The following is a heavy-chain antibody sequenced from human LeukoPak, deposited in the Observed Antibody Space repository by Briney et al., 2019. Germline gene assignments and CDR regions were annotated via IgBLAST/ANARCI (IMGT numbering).Heavy chain of an antibody. CDR2: ISSSGSTI. Sequence: QPGGSLRLSCAASGFTFSSYEMNWVRKAPGKGLEWVSYISSSGSTIYYADSVKGRFTISRDNAKNSLYLQMNSLRAEDTAVYYCARTPGIAAAEPPEYYFGYWGQGTLVTVSS. CDR1: GFTFSSYE. CDR3: ARTPGIAAAEPPEYYFGY. V-gene: IGHV3-48*03. J-gene: IGHJ4*02. D-gene: IGHD6-13*01.